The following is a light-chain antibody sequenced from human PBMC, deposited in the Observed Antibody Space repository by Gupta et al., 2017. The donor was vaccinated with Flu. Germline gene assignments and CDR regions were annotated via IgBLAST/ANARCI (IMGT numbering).Light chain of an antibody. Sequence: PSPPSAPVGDRVPITCGTSQGISNYLAWYQQKPGQVPKLLIYAASTMESGVPSRFSGSGSGTDFTLTTSSLQPEDVATYYCQKYDRAPLTFGGGTKVEIK. CDR1: QGISNY. V-gene: IGKV1-27*01. CDR3: QKYDRAPLT. CDR2: AAS. J-gene: IGKJ4*01.